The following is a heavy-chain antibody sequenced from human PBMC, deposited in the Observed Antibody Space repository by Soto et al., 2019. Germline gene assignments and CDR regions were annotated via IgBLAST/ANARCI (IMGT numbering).Heavy chain of an antibody. J-gene: IGHJ4*02. CDR1: GGSFSGYY. CDR3: ARAGPRGAGYHLDF. Sequence: SETLSLTCAGYGGSFSGYYWSWIRQPPGKGLEYIGEINHSGSTNYNPSLKCRVTISLDTSKNQFSLKLSSVTAADTAVYYCARAGPRGAGYHLDFWGPGSLVTGSS. V-gene: IGHV4-34*01. D-gene: IGHD6-13*01. CDR2: INHSGST.